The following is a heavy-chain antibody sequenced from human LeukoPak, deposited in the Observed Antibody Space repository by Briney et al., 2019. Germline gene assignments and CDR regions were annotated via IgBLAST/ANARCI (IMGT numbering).Heavy chain of an antibody. CDR2: IIPILGTA. V-gene: IGHV1-69*13. CDR3: ARGIVGATYMDV. J-gene: IGHJ6*03. D-gene: IGHD1-26*01. Sequence: SVKVSCKASGGTFSSYAISWVRQAPGQGLEWMGGIIPILGTANYAQKFQGRVTITADESTSTAYMELSSLRSEDTAVYYCARGIVGATYMDVWGKGTTVTVSS. CDR1: GGTFSSYA.